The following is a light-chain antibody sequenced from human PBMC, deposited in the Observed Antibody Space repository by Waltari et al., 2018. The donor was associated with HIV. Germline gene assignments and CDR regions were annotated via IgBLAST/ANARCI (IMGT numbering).Light chain of an antibody. Sequence: QSVLTQPPSVSAAPGQKVTISCSGSSSNTGNNYVPWYQQLPGTAPKLLIYDNNQRPSGIPDRYSGSKSGTSATLGITGLQTGDEADYYCGTWDSSLSARVFGGGTKVTVL. CDR3: GTWDSSLSARV. V-gene: IGLV1-51*01. CDR1: SSNTGNNY. J-gene: IGLJ3*02. CDR2: DNN.